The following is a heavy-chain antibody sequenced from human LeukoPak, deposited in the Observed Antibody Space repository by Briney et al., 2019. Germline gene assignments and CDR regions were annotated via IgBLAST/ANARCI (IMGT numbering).Heavy chain of an antibody. V-gene: IGHV3-30*18. D-gene: IGHD3-16*02. CDR3: AKKGVGYTRPGAFDI. Sequence: GGSLRLSCAASGFSFSGYDMHWVRQAPGKGLEWVAVISYDGNNKYSTDSVKGRFTISRDNSKNTLYLQMNSLRAEDTAVYYCAKKGVGYTRPGAFDIWGQGTMVTVSS. CDR1: GFSFSGYD. J-gene: IGHJ3*02. CDR2: ISYDGNNK.